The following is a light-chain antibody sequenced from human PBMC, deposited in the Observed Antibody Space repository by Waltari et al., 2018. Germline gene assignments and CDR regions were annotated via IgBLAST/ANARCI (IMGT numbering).Light chain of an antibody. CDR3: QHYNSVPWT. V-gene: IGKV1-12*01. CDR2: KAS. J-gene: IGKJ1*01. CDR1: QGIGSW. Sequence: DIQMTQSPSSLSASVGDRVTITCRASQGIGSWLAWYQQKPGKAPKLLIYKASSWQSGVPSRFSGSGSGTDFTLTISSLQPEDFATFYCQHYNSVPWTFGQGTKVEIK.